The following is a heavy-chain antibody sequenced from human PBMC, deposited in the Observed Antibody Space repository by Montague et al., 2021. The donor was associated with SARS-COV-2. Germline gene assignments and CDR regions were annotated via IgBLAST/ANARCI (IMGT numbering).Heavy chain of an antibody. V-gene: IGHV3-7*01. J-gene: IGHJ5*02. CDR2: IRHDGSDK. Sequence: SLRLSFSASWFHFVSYCMRWVRPAPGTGLEWVATIRHDGSDKYYVDSVRGRFTISRDNSKNSLYLQMNSLRAADTGVYFCTRDLDYGDYLNCFNPWGQGTLVTVSS. CDR3: TRDLDYGDYLNCFNP. CDR1: WFHFVSYC. D-gene: IGHD4-17*01.